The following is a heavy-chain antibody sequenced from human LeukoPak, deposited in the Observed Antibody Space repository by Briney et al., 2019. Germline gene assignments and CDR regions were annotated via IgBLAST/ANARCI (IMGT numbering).Heavy chain of an antibody. CDR3: AKEVYYYDSSGYYLAGFDY. CDR1: GFTFSTYD. V-gene: IGHV3-23*01. J-gene: IGHJ4*02. CDR2: ISGSGGST. Sequence: GGSLRLSCAASGFTFSTYDMSWVRQAPGKGLEWVLAISGSGGSTYYADSVKGRFTISRDNSKNTLYVKMNSLRAEDTAVYYCAKEVYYYDSSGYYLAGFDYWGQGTLVTVSS. D-gene: IGHD3-22*01.